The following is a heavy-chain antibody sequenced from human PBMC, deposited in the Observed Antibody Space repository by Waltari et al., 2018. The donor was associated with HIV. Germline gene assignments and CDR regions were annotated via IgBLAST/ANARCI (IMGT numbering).Heavy chain of an antibody. CDR1: GYTFTGYY. D-gene: IGHD3-22*01. J-gene: IGHJ4*02. Sequence: QVQLVQSGAEVKKPGASVKVSCKASGYTFTGYYMPWVRQAPGQGLEWIGRINPNSGGTNYSPKFQGRVTMTRDTSITPAYMEVSRLRSDDTAVYYCARVPYYYDTSAYPDYWGQGTLVTVSS. CDR3: ARVPYYYDTSAYPDY. CDR2: INPNSGGT. V-gene: IGHV1-2*02.